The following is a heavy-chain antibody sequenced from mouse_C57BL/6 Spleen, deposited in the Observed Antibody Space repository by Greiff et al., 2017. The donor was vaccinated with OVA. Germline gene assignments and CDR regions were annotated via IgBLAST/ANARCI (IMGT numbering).Heavy chain of an antibody. CDR2: IYPRDGST. CDR1: GYTFTDHT. D-gene: IGHD2-5*01. CDR3: ARSRFHSNYEAWFAY. J-gene: IGHJ3*01. V-gene: IGHV1-78*01. Sequence: QVQLQQSDAELLKPGASVKISCKVSGYTFTDHTIHWMKQRPEQGLEWIGYIYPRDGSTKYNEKFKGKATLTADKSSSTAYMQLNSLTSEDSAVYFCARSRFHSNYEAWFAYWGQGTLVTVSA.